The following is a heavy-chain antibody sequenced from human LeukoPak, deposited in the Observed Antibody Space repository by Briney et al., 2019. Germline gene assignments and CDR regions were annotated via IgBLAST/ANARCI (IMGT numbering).Heavy chain of an antibody. CDR2: ISGSGGNT. Sequence: PGASLRLSCAASGSTFNSYAMSWVRQAPGKGLEWVSAISGSGGNTYYADSVKGRFTISRDNSKNTLYLQMNSLRAEDTAVYYCAKAPTGYRSGGSCYHFDYWGQGTQVTVSS. CDR1: GSTFNSYA. V-gene: IGHV3-23*01. CDR3: AKAPTGYRSGGSCYHFDY. J-gene: IGHJ4*02. D-gene: IGHD2-15*01.